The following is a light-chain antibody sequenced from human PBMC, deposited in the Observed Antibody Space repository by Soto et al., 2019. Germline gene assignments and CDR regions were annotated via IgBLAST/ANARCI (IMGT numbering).Light chain of an antibody. Sequence: QLVLTQPPSASGTPGQRLSISCSGNNSNIGKNTVNWYQQLPRTAPKLLIYSNNQRPSGVPDRFSGSKSGTSASLAISGLQSEDEADYYCAAWDDSLNGHVVFGGGTQLTVL. V-gene: IGLV1-44*01. CDR2: SNN. CDR3: AAWDDSLNGHVV. J-gene: IGLJ2*01. CDR1: NSNIGKNT.